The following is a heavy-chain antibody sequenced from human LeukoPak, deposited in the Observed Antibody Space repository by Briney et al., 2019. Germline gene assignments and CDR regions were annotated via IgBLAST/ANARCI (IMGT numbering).Heavy chain of an antibody. J-gene: IGHJ4*02. CDR2: ISWNSGSI. V-gene: IGHV3-9*01. Sequence: GRSLRLSCAASGFTFDDYAMHWVRQAPGKGLEWVSGISWNSGSIGYADSVKGRFTISRDNAKNSLYLQMNSLRAEDTALYYCAKVDSSGYYYGGGYLDYWGQGTLVTVSS. CDR1: GFTFDDYA. D-gene: IGHD3-22*01. CDR3: AKVDSSGYYYGGGYLDY.